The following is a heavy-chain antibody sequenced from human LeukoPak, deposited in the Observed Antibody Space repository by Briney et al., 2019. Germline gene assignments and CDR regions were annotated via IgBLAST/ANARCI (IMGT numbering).Heavy chain of an antibody. D-gene: IGHD5-18*01. Sequence: AGGSLRLSCAASGFTFSSYAMNWVRQAPRKGLEWVSYISNNGGTISYADSVKGRFTISRDNAKNSLFLQMNSLRAEDTAVYYCARDAYTYGMVFDYWGQGPLVTVSS. J-gene: IGHJ4*02. CDR3: ARDAYTYGMVFDY. CDR2: ISNNGGTI. CDR1: GFTFSSYA. V-gene: IGHV3-48*03.